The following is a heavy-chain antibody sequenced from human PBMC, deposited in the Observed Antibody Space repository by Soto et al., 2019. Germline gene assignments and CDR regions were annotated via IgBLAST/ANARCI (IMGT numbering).Heavy chain of an antibody. CDR1: GYTFTSYD. CDR3: ATSRLCNEGSCPFEY. Sequence: ASVKVSCKTSGYTFTSYDINWVRQAPGRGLEWMGWMNSNNGNPGYAQKFQGRVTVTRDTSIRTVYMELSSLRSDDTAVYYCATSRLCNEGSCPFEYLCQGAQVSLSS. J-gene: IGHJ4*02. V-gene: IGHV1-8*01. D-gene: IGHD2-8*01. CDR2: MNSNNGNP.